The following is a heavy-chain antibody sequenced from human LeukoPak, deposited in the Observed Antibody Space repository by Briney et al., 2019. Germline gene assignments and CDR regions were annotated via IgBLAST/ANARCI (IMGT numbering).Heavy chain of an antibody. CDR1: GDSLSSNSAA. CDR3: ARDSPLTTVTTFPYWYFDL. CDR2: TYYRSKWYN. V-gene: IGHV6-1*01. D-gene: IGHD4-17*01. Sequence: SQTLSLTCAISGDSLSSNSAAWHWIRQSPSRGLEWLVRTYYRSKWYNDYAVSVKSRITINPDTSKNQFSLQLNSVTPEDTAVYYCARDSPLTTVTTFPYWYFDLWGRGTLVTVSS. J-gene: IGHJ2*01.